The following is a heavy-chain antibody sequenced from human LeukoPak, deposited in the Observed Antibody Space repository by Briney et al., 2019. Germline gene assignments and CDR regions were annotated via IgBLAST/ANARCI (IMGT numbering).Heavy chain of an antibody. CDR3: ARLFSVAPFDY. D-gene: IGHD6-19*01. CDR1: GFTFTNYAM. J-gene: IGHJ4*02. CDR2: IYHSGST. V-gene: IGHV4-4*02. Sequence: GSLRPSCAASGFTFTNYAMNWVRQPPGKGLEWIGEIYHSGSTNYNPSLKSRVTISVDKSKNQFSLKLSSVTAADTAVYYCARLFSVAPFDYWGQGTLVTVSS.